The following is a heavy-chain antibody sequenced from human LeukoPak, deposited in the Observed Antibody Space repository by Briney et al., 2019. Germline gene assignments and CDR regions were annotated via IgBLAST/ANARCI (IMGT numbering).Heavy chain of an antibody. CDR2: IFYSGST. V-gene: IGHV4-39*07. CDR3: AGGGSGPNAFDI. CDR1: GGSISSSTYY. Sequence: KPSETLSLTCTVSGGSISSSTYYWGWIRQPPGKGLEWIGTIFYSGSTYYNPSLKSRVTISVDTSKNQFSLKLTSVTAADTAFYYCAGGGSGPNAFDIWGQGTMVTVSS. J-gene: IGHJ3*02.